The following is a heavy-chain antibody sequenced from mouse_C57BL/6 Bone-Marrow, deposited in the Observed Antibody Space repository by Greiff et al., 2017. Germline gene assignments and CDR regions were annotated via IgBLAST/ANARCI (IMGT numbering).Heavy chain of an antibody. V-gene: IGHV1-80*01. Sequence: VQLLKSGADLVKPGASVKISCKASGFAFSSYWMNWVTQTPGKGLEWIGQIYPGAGDTYYTGKLKGKATRTADKSSSTADMQLSSLTSEDSAVYFGARCPSTVVATEAMDYWGQGTSVTVSS. CDR1: GFAFSSYW. CDR2: IYPGAGDT. CDR3: ARCPSTVVATEAMDY. J-gene: IGHJ4*01. D-gene: IGHD1-1*01.